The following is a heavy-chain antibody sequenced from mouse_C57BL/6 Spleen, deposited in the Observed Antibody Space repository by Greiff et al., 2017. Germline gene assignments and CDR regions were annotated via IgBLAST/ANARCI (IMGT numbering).Heavy chain of an antibody. V-gene: IGHV1-81*01. Sequence: VKLQESGAELARPGASVKLSCKASGYTFTSYGISWVKQRTGQGLEWIGEIYPRSGNTYYNEKFKGKATLTADKSSSTAYMELRSLTSEDSAVYFCARRGSSYERAMDYWGQGTSVTVSS. CDR1: GYTFTSYG. CDR3: ARRGSSYERAMDY. D-gene: IGHD1-1*01. J-gene: IGHJ4*01. CDR2: IYPRSGNT.